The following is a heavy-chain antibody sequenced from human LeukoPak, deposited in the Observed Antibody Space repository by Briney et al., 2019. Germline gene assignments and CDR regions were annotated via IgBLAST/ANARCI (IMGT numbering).Heavy chain of an antibody. CDR1: GFTFSNYS. V-gene: IGHV3-48*04. CDR2: ISSSSSTI. Sequence: PGGSLRLSCAASGFTFSNYSMNWVRQAPGKGLEWVSYISSSSSTIYYADTVKGRFTISRDNAKNSLYPQMNSLRAEDTAVYYCARDRTPLGGWDYYDSSGHPAPFDYWGQGTLLTVSS. CDR3: ARDRTPLGGWDYYDSSGHPAPFDY. J-gene: IGHJ4*02. D-gene: IGHD3-22*01.